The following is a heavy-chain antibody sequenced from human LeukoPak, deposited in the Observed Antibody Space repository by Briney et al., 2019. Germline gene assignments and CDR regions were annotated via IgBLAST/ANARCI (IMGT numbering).Heavy chain of an antibody. J-gene: IGHJ4*02. CDR1: GFTFSDYY. V-gene: IGHV3-66*01. CDR2: IYSGGST. D-gene: IGHD3-10*01. Sequence: GGSLRLSCAASGFTFSDYYMNWIRQAPGKGLEWVSVIYSGGSTYYADSVKGRFTISRDNSKNTLYLQMNSLRAEDTAVYYCARDAYYGSGSYGVDYWGQGTLVTVSS. CDR3: ARDAYYGSGSYGVDY.